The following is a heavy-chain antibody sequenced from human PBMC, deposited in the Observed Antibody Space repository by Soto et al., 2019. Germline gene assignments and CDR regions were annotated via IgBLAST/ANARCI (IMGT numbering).Heavy chain of an antibody. Sequence: QVQLQQWGAGLLKPSETLSLTCAVYGGSFSGYYWSWIRQPPGKGLEWIGEINHSGSTNYNPSLKSRVTISVDTSKNQCSLKMSSVTAADTAVYYCARVGIAARFYYYYGMDVWGQGTTVTVSS. CDR1: GGSFSGYY. D-gene: IGHD6-6*01. CDR2: INHSGST. V-gene: IGHV4-34*01. J-gene: IGHJ6*02. CDR3: ARVGIAARFYYYYGMDV.